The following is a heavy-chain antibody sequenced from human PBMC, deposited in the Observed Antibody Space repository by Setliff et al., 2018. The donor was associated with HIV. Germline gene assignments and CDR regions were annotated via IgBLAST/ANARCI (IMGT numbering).Heavy chain of an antibody. Sequence: SLTCAVFGESFSNYHWNWFRQPPGGGLEWIGEISHSGNTDYNSSLKSRVTISVDTSKKQFSLEMRSLTAADTAIYYCARDQRLPGVQPPYWYFDLWGRGTLVTV. V-gene: IGHV4-34*01. CDR2: ISHSGNT. CDR3: ARDQRLPGVQPPYWYFDL. D-gene: IGHD2-2*01. J-gene: IGHJ2*01. CDR1: GESFSNYH.